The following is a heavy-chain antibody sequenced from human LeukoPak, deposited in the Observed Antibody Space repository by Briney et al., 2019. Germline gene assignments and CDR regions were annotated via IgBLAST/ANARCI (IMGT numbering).Heavy chain of an antibody. D-gene: IGHD1-26*01. J-gene: IGHJ5*02. Sequence: ASVKVSCKASGYTFTGYYMHWVRQAPGQGLEWMGWINPNSGGTNYAQKFQGRVTMTRDTSISTAYMELSRLRSDDTAVYYCARGPFLSGSRSFWFDPWGQGTLVTVSS. CDR3: ARGPFLSGSRSFWFDP. V-gene: IGHV1-2*02. CDR2: INPNSGGT. CDR1: GYTFTGYY.